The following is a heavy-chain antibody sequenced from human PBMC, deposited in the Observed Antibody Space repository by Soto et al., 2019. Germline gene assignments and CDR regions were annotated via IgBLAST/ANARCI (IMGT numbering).Heavy chain of an antibody. D-gene: IGHD2-21*01. CDR3: ASARHIGP. Sequence: VSLRLSCAASGFTFSNYWMSWVRQAPWKGLEWVANIKQDGSATNYVDSVKGRFTISRDNAENSLYLQMNSLRAEDTAVYYCASARHIGPWGQGTLVTVSS. J-gene: IGHJ5*02. CDR1: GFTFSNYW. CDR2: IKQDGSAT. V-gene: IGHV3-7*01.